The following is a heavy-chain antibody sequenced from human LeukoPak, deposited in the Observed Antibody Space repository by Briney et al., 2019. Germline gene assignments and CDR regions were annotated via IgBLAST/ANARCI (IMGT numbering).Heavy chain of an antibody. J-gene: IGHJ4*02. CDR1: GFSFRNYG. Sequence: GGSLRLSCAVSGFSFRNYGMHWVRQAPGKGLEWVALISDDGSNKYYADSVKGRFTISRDNSKNTLYLQMNSLRAEDTAVYYCASSGSYRFDYWGQGTLVTVSS. CDR2: ISDDGSNK. D-gene: IGHD1-26*01. V-gene: IGHV3-30*03. CDR3: ASSGSYRFDY.